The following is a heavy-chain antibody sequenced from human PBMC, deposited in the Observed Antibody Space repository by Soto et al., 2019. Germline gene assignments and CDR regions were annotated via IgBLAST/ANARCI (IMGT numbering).Heavy chain of an antibody. CDR3: ARDDVLGSYFAY. D-gene: IGHD1-26*01. V-gene: IGHV3-33*01. J-gene: IGHJ4*02. CDR1: GFTFSSYG. CDR2: IWYDGSNK. Sequence: PGGSLRLSCAASGFTFSSYGMHWVRQAPGKGLEWVAVIWYDGSNKYYADSVKGRFTISRDNSKNTLYLQMNSLRAEDTAVYYCARDDVLGSYFAYWGQGTLVTVSS.